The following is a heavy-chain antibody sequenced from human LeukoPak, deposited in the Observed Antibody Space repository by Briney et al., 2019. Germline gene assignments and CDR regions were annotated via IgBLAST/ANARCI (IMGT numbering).Heavy chain of an antibody. CDR2: INAGNGNT. D-gene: IGHD6-6*01. CDR1: GYTFTSYA. V-gene: IGHV1-3*01. J-gene: IGHJ4*02. Sequence: ASVKVSCKASGYTFTSYAMHWVRQAPGQRLEWMGWINAGNGNTKYSQKFQGRVTITRDASASTAYMELSSLRSEDTAVYYCARVAARSHFDYWGQGTLVTVSS. CDR3: ARVAARSHFDY.